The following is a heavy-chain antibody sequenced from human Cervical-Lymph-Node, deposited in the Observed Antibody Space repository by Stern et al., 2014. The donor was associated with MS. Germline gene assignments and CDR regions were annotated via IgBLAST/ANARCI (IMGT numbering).Heavy chain of an antibody. CDR3: ARDQGGIAAN. CDR1: GGSFSMDS. D-gene: IGHD6-13*01. Sequence: VQLLESGAEVKKPGSSVKVSCKASGGSFSMDSISWVRQAPGQGLQWMGGLTPMFGTAIDAQKFQGRVTTTADVSTSTAYMELTSLRSEDTAVYFCARDQGGIAANWGQGTLVIVSS. V-gene: IGHV1-69*01. CDR2: LTPMFGTA. J-gene: IGHJ4*02.